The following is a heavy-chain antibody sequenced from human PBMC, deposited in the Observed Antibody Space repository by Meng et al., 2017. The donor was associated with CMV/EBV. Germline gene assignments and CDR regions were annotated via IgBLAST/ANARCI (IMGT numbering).Heavy chain of an antibody. Sequence: SETLSLTCAVYGGSFSGYYWSWIRQPPGKGLEWIGEINHSGSTNYNPSLKSRVTISVDTSKNQFPLKLSSVTAADTAVYYCARDLSYSSSSFGIILDYWGQGTLVTVSS. CDR1: GGSFSGYY. CDR2: INHSGST. J-gene: IGHJ4*02. D-gene: IGHD6-13*01. CDR3: ARDLSYSSSSFGIILDY. V-gene: IGHV4-34*01.